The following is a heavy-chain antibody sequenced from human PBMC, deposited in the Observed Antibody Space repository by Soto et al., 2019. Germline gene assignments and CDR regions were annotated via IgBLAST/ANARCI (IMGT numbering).Heavy chain of an antibody. Sequence: GESPKISCKGSLYSFTSYSIDCVRQIPGKDLEWMGFIYPGDSDTRYSPSFQGQVTISADKPISTAYLHWRNLKASDTAMYYCESTGAYSSSCKSNWFDVWGQGRVVTVSS. J-gene: IGHJ5*02. CDR1: LYSFTSYS. V-gene: IGHV5-51*04. CDR3: ESTGAYSSSCKSNWFDV. CDR2: IYPGDSDT. D-gene: IGHD6-13*01.